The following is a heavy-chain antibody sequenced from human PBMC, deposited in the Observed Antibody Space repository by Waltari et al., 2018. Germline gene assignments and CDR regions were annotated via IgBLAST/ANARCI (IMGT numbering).Heavy chain of an antibody. CDR2: IIQTFGTA. D-gene: IGHD1-26*01. V-gene: IGHV1-69*01. CDR1: GGTFSSYA. Sequence: QVQLVQSGAEVKKPGSSVKVSCKASGGTFSSYAISWVRQAPGHGLEWMVGIIQTFGTANYERKLQGRVTMTADESTSTAYMERSSLGSVDTAVYYWAGGVGATTLGYFDYWGQGTLVTVSS. CDR3: AGGVGATTLGYFDY. J-gene: IGHJ4*02.